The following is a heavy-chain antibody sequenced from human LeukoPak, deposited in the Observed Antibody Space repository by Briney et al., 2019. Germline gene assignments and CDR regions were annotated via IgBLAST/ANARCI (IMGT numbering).Heavy chain of an antibody. Sequence: ASVKVSCRASGYPFTTYGINWVRQAPGQGLEWMGWINTYNGDTNYAQKFQGRVTMTTDTSTSTVYIELRSLTSDDTAAYYCARDWRESAAGPRYYDYGMDVWGQGTTVTVSS. CDR3: ARDWRESAAGPRYYDYGMDV. CDR1: GYPFTTYG. J-gene: IGHJ6*02. CDR2: INTYNGDT. D-gene: IGHD6-13*01. V-gene: IGHV1-18*01.